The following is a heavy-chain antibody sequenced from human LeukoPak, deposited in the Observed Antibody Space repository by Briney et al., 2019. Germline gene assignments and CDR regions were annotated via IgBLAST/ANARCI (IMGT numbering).Heavy chain of an antibody. CDR2: INPSGGST. D-gene: IGHD3-16*02. J-gene: IGHJ4*02. Sequence: ASVKVSCKASGYTFTSYYMHWVRQAPGQGLEWMGIINPSGGSTSYAQKFQGRVTMTRDTSTSTVYMELSSLRSEDTAAYYCARVMITFGGVIGPLDYWGQGTPVTVSS. CDR1: GYTFTSYY. V-gene: IGHV1-46*01. CDR3: ARVMITFGGVIGPLDY.